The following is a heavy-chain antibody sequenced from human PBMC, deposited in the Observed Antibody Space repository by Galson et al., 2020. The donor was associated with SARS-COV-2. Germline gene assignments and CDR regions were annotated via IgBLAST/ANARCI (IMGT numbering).Heavy chain of an antibody. CDR2: IYHSGST. Sequence: SQTLSLTCAVSGGSISSGGYSWSWIRQPPGKGLEWIGYIYHSGSTYYNPSLKSRVTISVDRSKNQFSLKLSSVTAADTAVYYCARARESGSGTWFDPWGQGTLVTVSS. D-gene: IGHD3-10*01. CDR1: GGSISSGGYS. V-gene: IGHV4-30-2*01. J-gene: IGHJ5*02. CDR3: ARARESGSGTWFDP.